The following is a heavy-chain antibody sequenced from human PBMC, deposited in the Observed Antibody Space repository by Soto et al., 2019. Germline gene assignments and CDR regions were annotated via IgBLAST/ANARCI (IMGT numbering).Heavy chain of an antibody. CDR1: GYSFTSYW. J-gene: IGHJ4*02. CDR2: IYPGDSDT. Sequence: GESLKISCKGSGYSFTSYWIGWVRQMPGKGLEWMGIIYPGDSDTRYSPSFQGQVTISADKSISTAYLQWSSLKASDTAMYYCARHARGQQLVLGYDYWGQGTLVTVSS. V-gene: IGHV5-51*01. CDR3: ARHARGQQLVLGYDY. D-gene: IGHD6-13*01.